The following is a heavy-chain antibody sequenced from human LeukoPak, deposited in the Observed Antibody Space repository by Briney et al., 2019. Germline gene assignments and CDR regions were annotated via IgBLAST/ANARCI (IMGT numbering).Heavy chain of an antibody. CDR1: GGSISSSSYY. D-gene: IGHD2-15*01. V-gene: IGHV4-39*07. J-gene: IGHJ1*01. CDR3: AGQNCSGGSCYPSKFQH. Sequence: PSETLSLTCTVSGGSISSSSYYWGWIRQPPGKGLEWIGSIYYSGSTYYNPSLKSRVTISVDTSKNQFSLKLSSVTAADTAVYYCAGQNCSGGSCYPSKFQHWARAPWSPSPQ. CDR2: IYYSGST.